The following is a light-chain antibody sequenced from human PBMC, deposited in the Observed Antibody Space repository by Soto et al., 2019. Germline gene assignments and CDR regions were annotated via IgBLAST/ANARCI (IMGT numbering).Light chain of an antibody. CDR2: WAS. V-gene: IGKV4-1*01. J-gene: IGKJ2*01. CDR3: QQYYGTPYT. Sequence: DIVMTQSPDSLAVSLGERATINCKSSQSVLYSSNNKNYLAWYQLKPGQPPKLLIYWASTRESGVPDRFCGSGSGTDFTLTISSLQAEDVAVYYCQQYYGTPYTFGQGTKLEIK. CDR1: QSVLYSSNNKNY.